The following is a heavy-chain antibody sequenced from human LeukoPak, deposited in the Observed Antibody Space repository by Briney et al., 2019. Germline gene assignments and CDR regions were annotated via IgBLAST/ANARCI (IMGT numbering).Heavy chain of an antibody. J-gene: IGHJ4*02. CDR3: TTEIVPAAIFSGGSFDY. CDR2: IKSKTDGGTT. CDR1: GFTFSNAW. V-gene: IGHV3-15*01. Sequence: GGSLRLSCAASGFTFSNAWMSWVRQAPGKGLEWVGRIKSKTDGGTTDYAAPVKGRFTISRDDSKNTLYLQMNSLKTEDTAVYYCTTEIVPAAIFSGGSFDYWGQGTLSPSPQ. D-gene: IGHD2-2*01.